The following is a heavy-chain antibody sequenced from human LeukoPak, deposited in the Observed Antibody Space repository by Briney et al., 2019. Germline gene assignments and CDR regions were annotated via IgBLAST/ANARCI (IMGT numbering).Heavy chain of an antibody. J-gene: IGHJ4*02. Sequence: GGSLRLSCAASGFTFSSYSMNWVRPAPGGGLEWVSPISSSSGYIYYADSVKGRFTISRDNAKNSLYLQMNSLRAEDTAVYYCARDDSGMILPAAMIGGFDYWGQGTLVTVSS. D-gene: IGHD2-2*01. CDR3: ARDDSGMILPAAMIGGFDY. CDR2: ISSSSGYI. V-gene: IGHV3-21*01. CDR1: GFTFSSYS.